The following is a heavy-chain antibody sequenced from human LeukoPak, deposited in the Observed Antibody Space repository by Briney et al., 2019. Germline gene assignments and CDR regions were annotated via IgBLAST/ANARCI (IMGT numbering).Heavy chain of an antibody. CDR2: ISGSGGST. V-gene: IGHV3-23*01. CDR3: AKDGSKRDYYDSSGYMSY. Sequence: GGSLRLSCAASGFTFSSYAMSWVRQAPGKGLEWVSAISGSGGSTYYADSVKGRFTISRDNSKNTLYLQMNSLRAEDTAVYYCAKDGSKRDYYDSSGYMSYWGQGTLVTVSS. D-gene: IGHD3-22*01. CDR1: GFTFSSYA. J-gene: IGHJ4*02.